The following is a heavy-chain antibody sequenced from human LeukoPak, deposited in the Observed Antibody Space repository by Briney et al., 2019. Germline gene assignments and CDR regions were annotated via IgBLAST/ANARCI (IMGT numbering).Heavy chain of an antibody. CDR3: ARHFGVISKGVYYYYYGLDV. Sequence: GGSLRLSCAASGFTISSYWMHWVRQAPGKGLEWVSVVYSGGSTYYADSVKGRFTISRDNSKNTLYLQMSSLRAEDTAVYYCARHFGVISKGVYYYYYGLDVWGQGTTVTVSS. CDR1: GFTISSYW. J-gene: IGHJ6*02. V-gene: IGHV3-66*04. D-gene: IGHD3-3*01. CDR2: VYSGGST.